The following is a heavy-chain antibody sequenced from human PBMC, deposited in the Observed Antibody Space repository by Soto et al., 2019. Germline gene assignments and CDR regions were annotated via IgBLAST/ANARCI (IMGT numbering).Heavy chain of an antibody. CDR3: ARSITMVRGVTGHNWFDP. Sequence: PSETLSLTCTVSGGSISSSSYYWGWIRQPPGKGLEWIGSIYYSGSTYYNPSLKSRVTISIDTSKNQFPLKLSSVTAADTAVYYCARSITMVRGVTGHNWFDPWGQGTLVTVSS. V-gene: IGHV4-39*01. J-gene: IGHJ5*02. CDR1: GGSISSSSYY. D-gene: IGHD3-10*01. CDR2: IYYSGST.